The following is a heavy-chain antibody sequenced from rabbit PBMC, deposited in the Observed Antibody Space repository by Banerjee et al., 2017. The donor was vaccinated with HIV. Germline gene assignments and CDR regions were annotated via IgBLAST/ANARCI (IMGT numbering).Heavy chain of an antibody. J-gene: IGHJ4*01. V-gene: IGHV1S39*01. D-gene: IGHD2-1*01. CDR2: IYPDYGST. CDR3: ARDGGSADWGL. Sequence: QEQLVESGGGLVQPGGSLKLSCKASGFDFSSYGVSWVRQAPGKGLEWIAYIYPDYGSTDYASWVNGRFTISKTSSTTVTLQMTSLTAADTATYFCARDGGSADWGLWGQGTLVTVS. CDR1: GFDFSSYG.